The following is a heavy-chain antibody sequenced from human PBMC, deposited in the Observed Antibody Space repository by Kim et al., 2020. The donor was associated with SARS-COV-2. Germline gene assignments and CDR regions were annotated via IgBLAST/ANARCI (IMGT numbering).Heavy chain of an antibody. CDR3: ARRTSTSYY. J-gene: IGHJ4*02. CDR2: DK. Sequence: DKHYVDSVKGRFTISRDNAKNSLYLPMNSMRAEDTAVYDCARRTSTSYYWGQGTLVTVSS. V-gene: IGHV3-7*01. D-gene: IGHD2-2*01.